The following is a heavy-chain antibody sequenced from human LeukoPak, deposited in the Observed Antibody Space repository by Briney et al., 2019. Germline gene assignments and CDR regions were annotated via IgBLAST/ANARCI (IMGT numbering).Heavy chain of an antibody. Sequence: WETLSLTCTVSGGSISSYYWSWIRQPPGKGLEWIGYIYYSGSTSYNPSLRSRVTISVDTSKNQFSLKLTSVTAADTAVYFCSRHDRNSGRYYDFDYWGQGTLVTVSS. CDR1: GGSISSYY. D-gene: IGHD1-26*01. CDR3: SRHDRNSGRYYDFDY. V-gene: IGHV4-59*08. CDR2: IYYSGST. J-gene: IGHJ4*02.